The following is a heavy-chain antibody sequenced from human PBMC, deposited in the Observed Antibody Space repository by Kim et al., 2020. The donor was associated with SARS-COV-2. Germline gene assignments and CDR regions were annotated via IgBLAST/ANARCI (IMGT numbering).Heavy chain of an antibody. J-gene: IGHJ3*02. Sequence: ASVKVSCKASGYSLTTYALHWVRQAPGQRLEWMGWFNAGNGKTKYSQKFQDRLTFARDTSANIAYMELSGLRSEDTDLYYCARVASLFTFDIWGQGTMV. V-gene: IGHV1-3*01. CDR2: FNAGNGKT. D-gene: IGHD2-15*01. CDR1: GYSLTTYA. CDR3: ARVASLFTFDI.